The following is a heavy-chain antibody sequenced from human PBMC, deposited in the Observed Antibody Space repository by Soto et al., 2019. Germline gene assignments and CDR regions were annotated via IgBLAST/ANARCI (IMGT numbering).Heavy chain of an antibody. CDR1: GFTFSSYA. Sequence: EVQLLESGGGLVQPGGSLRVSCAASGFTFSSYAMSWVRQAPGKGLEWVSGISGGGGYIYYADSVKGRFTISRDNSKNTLYLQMNSLRAEDTAIYYCTKDPDYVDYVPYWGQGTLVTVSS. CDR2: ISGGGGYI. J-gene: IGHJ4*02. CDR3: TKDPDYVDYVPY. D-gene: IGHD4-17*01. V-gene: IGHV3-23*01.